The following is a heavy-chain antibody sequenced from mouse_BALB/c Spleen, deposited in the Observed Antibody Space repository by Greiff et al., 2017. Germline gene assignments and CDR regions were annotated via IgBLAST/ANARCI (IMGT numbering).Heavy chain of an antibody. CDR1: GYSITSGYY. CDR2: ISYDGSN. J-gene: IGHJ4*01. Sequence: EVKLMESGPGLVKPSQSLSLTCSVTGYSITSGYYWNWIRQFPGNKLEWMGYISYDGSNNYNPSLKNRISITRDTSKNQFFLKLNSVTTEDTATYYCARDDGYSNYAMDYWGQGTSVTVSS. CDR3: ARDDGYSNYAMDY. D-gene: IGHD2-3*01. V-gene: IGHV3-6*02.